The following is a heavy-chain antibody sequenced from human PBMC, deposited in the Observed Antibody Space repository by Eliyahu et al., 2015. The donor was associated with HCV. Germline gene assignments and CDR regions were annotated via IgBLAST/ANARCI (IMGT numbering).Heavy chain of an antibody. CDR2: IYGDHDS. D-gene: IGHD5-12*01. Sequence: QITLKESGPTLVKPTQTLTLTCTFSGFSLNTPEVAVGWIRQAPGKALEWLALIYGDHDSRYSPSLRSRLTITKDTSKNEVVLRMTNVDPVDTATYYCAHRPWGGYELLFYFDQWGQGTLVTVSS. CDR1: GFSLNTPEVA. J-gene: IGHJ4*02. V-gene: IGHV2-5*02. CDR3: AHRPWGGYELLFYFDQ.